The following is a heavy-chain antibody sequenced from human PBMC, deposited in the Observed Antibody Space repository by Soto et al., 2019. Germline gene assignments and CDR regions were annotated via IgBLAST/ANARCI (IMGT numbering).Heavy chain of an antibody. V-gene: IGHV4-31*03. D-gene: IGHD5-12*01. CDR3: ARYIVATTYYFDY. CDR2: IYYSGST. J-gene: IGHJ4*02. Sequence: SETLSLTCTVSGGSISSGGYYWSWIRQHPGKGLEWIGYIYYSGSTYYNPSLKSRITISVDTSKNQFSLKLSSVTAADTAVYYCARYIVATTYYFDYWGQGTLVTSPQ. CDR1: GGSISSGGYY.